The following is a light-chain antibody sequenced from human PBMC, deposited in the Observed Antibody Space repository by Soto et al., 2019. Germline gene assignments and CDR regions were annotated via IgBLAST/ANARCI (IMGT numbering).Light chain of an antibody. Sequence: SYVLTQPPAVSVAPGQTARITCEGNNIGSKSVHWYQQKPGQAPVLVVFDDTDRPSGVPERFSGSSSDNTATLTISGVEAGDEADYYCQVWDGSRDHVVFGGGTQLTVL. J-gene: IGLJ7*01. V-gene: IGLV3-21*02. CDR2: DDT. CDR3: QVWDGSRDHVV. CDR1: NIGSKS.